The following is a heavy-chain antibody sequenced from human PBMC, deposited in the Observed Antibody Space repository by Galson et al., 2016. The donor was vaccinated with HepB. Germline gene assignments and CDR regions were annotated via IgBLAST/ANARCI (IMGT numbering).Heavy chain of an antibody. CDR2: IFYTGST. D-gene: IGHD3-3*01. CDR3: ARGDDLFFGVVVEDY. Sequence: SETLSLTCSVSGASISRYYWSWIRQPPGEGLEWIGYIFYTGSTNYNPSLQSRVSISIDTSKNQFSLKLSSVTAADTAVYYCARGDDLFFGVVVEDYWGPGTLVTVSS. V-gene: IGHV4-59*01. J-gene: IGHJ4*02. CDR1: GASISRYY.